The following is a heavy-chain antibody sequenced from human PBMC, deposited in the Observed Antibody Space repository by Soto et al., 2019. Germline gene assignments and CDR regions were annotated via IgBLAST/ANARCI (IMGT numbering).Heavy chain of an antibody. V-gene: IGHV1-18*01. D-gene: IGHD5-12*01. J-gene: IGHJ3*02. CDR2: ISVYNGNT. CDR1: GYTFTSYG. CDR3: ARDSVTRGVATTRRVFDI. Sequence: QVQLVQSGAEVKKPGASVKVSCKASGYTFTSYGISWVRQAPGQGLEWMGWISVYNGNTNYAQQLQGRVTMTTDTSTSTAHRELRSLRSDDTAVYYCARDSVTRGVATTRRVFDIWGQGTMVTVSS.